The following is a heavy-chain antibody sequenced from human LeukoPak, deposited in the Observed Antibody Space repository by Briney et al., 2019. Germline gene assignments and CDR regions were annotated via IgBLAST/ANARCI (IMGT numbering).Heavy chain of an antibody. Sequence: GASVKVSCKVSGYTLSELSMHWVRQAPGKGLEWMGGFNPEDGETIHAQTFQGRVTMTEDTSTDTAYMELSSLRSEDTAVYYCATLDHYDFLTGSTQAVKWGQGTLVTVSS. CDR3: ATLDHYDFLTGSTQAVK. CDR2: FNPEDGET. CDR1: GYTLSELS. V-gene: IGHV1-24*01. J-gene: IGHJ4*02. D-gene: IGHD3-9*01.